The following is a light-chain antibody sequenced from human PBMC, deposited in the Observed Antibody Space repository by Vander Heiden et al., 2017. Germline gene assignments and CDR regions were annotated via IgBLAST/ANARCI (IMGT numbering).Light chain of an antibody. CDR2: WAS. J-gene: IGKJ2*01. Sequence: GSLVERATINCKSSQSVLYSSNNKNYLAWYQQKPGQPPKLLIYWASTRESGVPDRFSGSGSGTDFTLTISSLQAEDVAVYYCQQYYSTPYTFGQGTKLEIK. CDR3: QQYYSTPYT. V-gene: IGKV4-1*01. CDR1: QSVLYSSNNKNY.